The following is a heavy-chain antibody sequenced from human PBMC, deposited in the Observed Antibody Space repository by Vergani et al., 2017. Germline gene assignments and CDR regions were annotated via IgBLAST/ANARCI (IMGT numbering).Heavy chain of an antibody. D-gene: IGHD3-22*01. J-gene: IGHJ5*02. CDR1: GGSISSGGYS. CDR2: IYHSGST. V-gene: IGHV4-30-2*01. CDR3: ARVGSSGYYPNWFDP. Sequence: QVQLQESGPGLVKPSGTLSLTCAVSGGSISSGGYSWSWIRQPPGKGLEWIGYIYHSGSTYYNPSLKSRVTISVDRSKNQFSLKLSSVTAADTAVYYCARVGSSGYYPNWFDPWGQGTLVTVSS.